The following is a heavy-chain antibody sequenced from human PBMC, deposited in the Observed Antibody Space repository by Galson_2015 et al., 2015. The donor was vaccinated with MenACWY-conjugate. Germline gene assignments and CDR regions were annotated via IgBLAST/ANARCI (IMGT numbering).Heavy chain of an antibody. CDR3: AREEFVEEAPDS. D-gene: IGHD1-1*01. Sequence: SLRLSCAASGFPFSIYRMYWVRQPPGRGLVWVSRINSDGTVTRSAESVKGRFTVSRDNAKNILYLQMDSLRVEDTAVYFCAREEFVEEAPDSWGQGTQVTVSS. CDR1: GFPFSIYR. V-gene: IGHV3-74*01. J-gene: IGHJ5*02. CDR2: INSDGTVT.